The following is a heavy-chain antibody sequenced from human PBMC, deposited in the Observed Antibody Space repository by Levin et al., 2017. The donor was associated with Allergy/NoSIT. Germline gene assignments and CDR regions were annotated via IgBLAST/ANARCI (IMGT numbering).Heavy chain of an antibody. J-gene: IGHJ4*02. CDR1: GFTFSDYY. CDR2: ISGSGSII. Sequence: PGGSLRLSCAASGFTFSDYYMTWIRRAPGKGLEWVSYISGSGSIIYYSDSVKGRFTISRDNAENSLYLQFNRLRGEGPAVYFCARMERCGGDCFILDFWGQGTLVTVSS. D-gene: IGHD2-21*02. CDR3: ARMERCGGDCFILDF. V-gene: IGHV3-11*01.